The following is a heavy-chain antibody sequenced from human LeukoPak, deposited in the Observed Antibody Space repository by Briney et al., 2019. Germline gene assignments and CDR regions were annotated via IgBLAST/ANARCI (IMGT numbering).Heavy chain of an antibody. V-gene: IGHV1-18*01. CDR2: ISAYNGNT. J-gene: IGHJ4*02. CDR1: GYTFTSYG. Sequence: ASVKVSCKASGYTFTSYGISWVRQAPGQGVEWMGWISAYNGNTNYAQKLQGRVTMTTDTSTSTAYMELRSLRSDDTAVYYCARDLGGTAMVEIDYWGQGTLVTVSS. CDR3: ARDLGGTAMVEIDY. D-gene: IGHD5-18*01.